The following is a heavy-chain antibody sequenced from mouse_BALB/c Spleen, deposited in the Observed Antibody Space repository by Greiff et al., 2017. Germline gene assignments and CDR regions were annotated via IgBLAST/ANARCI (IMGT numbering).Heavy chain of an antibody. V-gene: IGHV2-6-7*01. CDR1: GFSLTGYG. D-gene: IGHD2-4*01. CDR3: AKIYYDYDGRYYFDY. J-gene: IGHJ2*01. Sequence: VHLVESGPGLVAPSQSLSITCTVSGFSLTGYGVNWVRQPPGKGLEWLGMIWGDGSTDYNSALKSRLSISKDNSKSQVFLKMNSLQTDDTARYYCAKIYYDYDGRYYFDYWGQGTTLTVSS. CDR2: IWGDGST.